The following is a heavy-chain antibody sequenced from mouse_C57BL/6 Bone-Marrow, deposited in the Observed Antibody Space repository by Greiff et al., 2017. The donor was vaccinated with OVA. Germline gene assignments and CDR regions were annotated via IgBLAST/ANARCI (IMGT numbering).Heavy chain of an antibody. V-gene: IGHV5-2*01. D-gene: IGHD2-2*01. J-gene: IGHJ2*01. Sequence: EVKLMESGGGLVQPGESLKLSCESNEYEFPSHDMSWVRKTPEKRLELVAAINSDGGSTYYPDTMERRFIISRDNTKKTLYLQMSSLRSEDTALYYCASPYGYEDFDYWGQGTTLTVSS. CDR2: INSDGGST. CDR1: EYEFPSHD. CDR3: ASPYGYEDFDY.